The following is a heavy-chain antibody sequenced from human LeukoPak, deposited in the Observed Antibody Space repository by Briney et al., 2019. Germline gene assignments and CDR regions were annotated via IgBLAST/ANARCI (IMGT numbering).Heavy chain of an antibody. D-gene: IGHD3-3*01. CDR1: GYTFTSYD. Sequence: ASVKVSCKASGYTFTSYDINWVRQATGQGLEWMGWMNPNSGNTGYAQKFQGRVTMTRNTSISTAYMELSSLRSEDTAVYYCARGRYDFWSGYYKRPRTCYYYYMDVWGKGTTVTVSS. CDR3: ARGRYDFWSGYYKRPRTCYYYYMDV. V-gene: IGHV1-8*01. J-gene: IGHJ6*03. CDR2: MNPNSGNT.